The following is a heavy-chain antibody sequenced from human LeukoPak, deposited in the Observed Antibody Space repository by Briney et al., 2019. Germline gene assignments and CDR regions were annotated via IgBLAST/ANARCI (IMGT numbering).Heavy chain of an antibody. V-gene: IGHV4-31*03. Sequence: SQTLSLTCTVSGVSISSGVYYWSWLRQHPGMGLEWIGYIYYSGSTSYNPSLKSRVTISVDTSKNQFSLKLTSVTAADTAVYYCARVSDILTGYPLDYWGQGTLVTVSS. CDR2: IYYSGST. CDR1: GVSISSGVYY. CDR3: ARVSDILTGYPLDY. D-gene: IGHD3-9*01. J-gene: IGHJ4*02.